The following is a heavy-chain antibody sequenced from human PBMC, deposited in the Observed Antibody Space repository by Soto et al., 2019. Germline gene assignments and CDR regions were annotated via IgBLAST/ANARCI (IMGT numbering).Heavy chain of an antibody. V-gene: IGHV1-18*01. Sequence: ASVKVSCKASGYTFTSYGISWVRQAPGQGLEWMGWISAYNGNTNYAQKLQGRVTMTTDTSTSTAYMELRSLRSDDTAVYYCARDRLGYYYDSSGYYRTAQNFDYWGQGTLVTVSS. CDR1: GYTFTSYG. CDR3: ARDRLGYYYDSSGYYRTAQNFDY. D-gene: IGHD3-22*01. CDR2: ISAYNGNT. J-gene: IGHJ4*02.